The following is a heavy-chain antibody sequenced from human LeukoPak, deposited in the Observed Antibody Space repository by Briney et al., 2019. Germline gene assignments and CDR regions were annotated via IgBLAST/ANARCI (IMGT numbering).Heavy chain of an antibody. CDR1: GYTFTGYY. D-gene: IGHD6-6*01. CDR2: INPNSGGT. V-gene: IGHV1-2*02. CDR3: ARGIAARPWYFDY. Sequence: GASVKVSCKASGYTFTGYYMHWVRQAPGQGLEWMGWINPNSGGTNYAQKFQGRVTMTRDTSISTAYMELSRLRSDDTAVYYCARGIAARPWYFDYWGQGTLVTVSS. J-gene: IGHJ4*02.